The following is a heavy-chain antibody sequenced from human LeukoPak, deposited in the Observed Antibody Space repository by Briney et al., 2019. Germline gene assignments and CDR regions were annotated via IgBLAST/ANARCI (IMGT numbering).Heavy chain of an antibody. Sequence: GASVKVSCKASGYTYTGYYMHWVRQAPRQGLEWMGWISANSGGTNYAQKFQGRVTMTRDTSINTAYMELSRLRSDDTAVYYCARDRAKIQGITMVRGVTKYYYYYMDVWGRGTTVTVSS. J-gene: IGHJ6*03. CDR2: ISANSGGT. V-gene: IGHV1-2*02. CDR3: ARDRAKIQGITMVRGVTKYYYYYMDV. D-gene: IGHD3-10*01. CDR1: GYTYTGYY.